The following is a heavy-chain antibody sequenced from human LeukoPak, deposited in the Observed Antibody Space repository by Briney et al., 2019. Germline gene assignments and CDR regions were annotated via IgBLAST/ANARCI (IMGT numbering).Heavy chain of an antibody. J-gene: IGHJ4*02. CDR2: INPNSGGT. V-gene: IGHV1-2*02. D-gene: IGHD2-21*02. CDR3: ARGPLAYCGGDCVTDFDY. CDR1: GYTFTGYY. Sequence: ASVKVSCKASGYTFTGYYMHWVRQAPGQGLEWMGWINPNSGGTNYAQKFQGRVTMTRDTSISTAYMELSRLRSDDTAVYYCARGPLAYCGGDCVTDFDYWGQGTLVTASS.